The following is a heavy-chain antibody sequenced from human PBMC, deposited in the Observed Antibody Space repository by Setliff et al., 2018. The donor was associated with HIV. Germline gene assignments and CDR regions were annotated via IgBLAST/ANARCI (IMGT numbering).Heavy chain of an antibody. CDR3: ARIPWVATLWGGAFDL. D-gene: IGHD5-12*01. V-gene: IGHV4-59*01. CDR2: LYYSGST. CDR1: GASLRSYY. Sequence: LTCIVSGASLRSYYWAWIRQSPGRGLQYLGHLYYSGSTNYNPSLKSRITMSMDTSKNQFSLQLSSVTAADTAVYYCARIPWVATLWGGAFDLWGHGTMVAVSS. J-gene: IGHJ3*01.